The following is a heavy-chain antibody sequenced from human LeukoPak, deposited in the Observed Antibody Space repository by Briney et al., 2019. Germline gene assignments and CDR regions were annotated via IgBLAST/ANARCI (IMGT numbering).Heavy chain of an antibody. V-gene: IGHV4-34*01. J-gene: IGHJ4*02. Sequence: SETLSLTCAVYGGSFSGYYWSWIRQPPGKGLEWIGEINHSGSTNYNPSLKSRVTISVDTSKNQFSLKLSSVTAADTAEYYCARSGYSGYIQATRKWGLRGYFDYWGQGTLVTVSS. D-gene: IGHD5-12*01. CDR1: GGSFSGYY. CDR3: ARSGYSGYIQATRKWGLRGYFDY. CDR2: INHSGST.